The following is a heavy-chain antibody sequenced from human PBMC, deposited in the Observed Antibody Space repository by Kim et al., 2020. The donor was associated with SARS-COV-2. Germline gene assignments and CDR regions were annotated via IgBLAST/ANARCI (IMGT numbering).Heavy chain of an antibody. CDR3: ARENYGGTLRLDD. CDR1: GFTFSTHA. V-gene: IGHV3-30*03. D-gene: IGHD4-17*01. CDR2: ISYDGSTV. Sequence: GGSLRLSCAASGFTFSTHAMHWVRQGPGKGLEWVTFISYDGSTVTYADSVKGRFTISRDNSKDTLSLQMDSLRAEDTAVYYCARENYGGTLRLDDWGQGALVTVSS. J-gene: IGHJ4*02.